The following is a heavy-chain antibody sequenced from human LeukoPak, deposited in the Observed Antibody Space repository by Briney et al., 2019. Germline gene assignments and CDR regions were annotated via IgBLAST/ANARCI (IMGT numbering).Heavy chain of an antibody. J-gene: IGHJ3*02. CDR3: ARGGKYGSAPDALDI. CDR1: GGSISSGGYS. CDR2: IYHSGST. Sequence: PSQTLSLTCAVSGGSISSGGYSWSWIRQPPGKGLEWIGYIYHSGSTYYNPSLKSRVTISVDRSKNQFSLKLSSVTAADTAVYYCARGGKYGSAPDALDIWGQGTMVTVSS. V-gene: IGHV4-30-2*01. D-gene: IGHD3-10*01.